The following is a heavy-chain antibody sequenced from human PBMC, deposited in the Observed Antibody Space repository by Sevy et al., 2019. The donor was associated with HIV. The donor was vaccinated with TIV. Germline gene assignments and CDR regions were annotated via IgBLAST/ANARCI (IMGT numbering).Heavy chain of an antibody. J-gene: IGHJ5*02. V-gene: IGHV3-7*03. CDR2: IKQDGSEA. D-gene: IGHD1-26*01. CDR1: GFNFRNFW. CDR3: VRDKEVGASILDA. Sequence: VGSLRLSCVASGFNFRNFWMSWVRQAPGKGLECVADIKQDGSEAYYVDSVKGRFTISRDNAKNSLYMQMNSLRDEDTAMYFCVRDKEVGASILDAWGQGTPVTVSS.